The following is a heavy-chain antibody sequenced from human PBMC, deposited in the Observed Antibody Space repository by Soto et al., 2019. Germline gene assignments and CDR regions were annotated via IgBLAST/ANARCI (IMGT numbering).Heavy chain of an antibody. CDR1: GFTSTRYS. Sequence: XGSLRLDCADAGFTSTRYSMNWVRQAPGKGLEWVSSISSTTNYIYYGDSMKGRFTISRDNAKNSLYLEMNSLRAEDTAVYYCARESEDLTSNFDYWGQGSLVTVSS. V-gene: IGHV3-21*06. J-gene: IGHJ4*02. CDR3: ARESEDLTSNFDY. CDR2: ISSTTNYI.